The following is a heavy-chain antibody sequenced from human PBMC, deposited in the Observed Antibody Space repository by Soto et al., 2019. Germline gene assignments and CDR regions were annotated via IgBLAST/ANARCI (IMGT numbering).Heavy chain of an antibody. J-gene: IGHJ4*02. V-gene: IGHV1-18*04. CDR2: ISTYNGNT. Sequence: QVQLVQSGGEVKKPGASVKVSCKATGYTFITYSITWVRQAPGQGLEWMGWISTYNGNTKYAQNLQGRVTLTTDTYTSTAYLEMRSLRSDDTAIYYCAREGAHSTGWYDYFDQWGQGTLVTVAS. CDR3: AREGAHSTGWYDYFDQ. D-gene: IGHD6-13*01. CDR1: GYTFITYS.